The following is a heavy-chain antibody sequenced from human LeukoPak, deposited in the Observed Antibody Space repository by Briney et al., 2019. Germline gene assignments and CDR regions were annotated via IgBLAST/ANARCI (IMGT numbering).Heavy chain of an antibody. CDR2: IRSKAYGGTT. J-gene: IGHJ3*02. CDR3: TRGYCSGGSCFRAFDI. D-gene: IGHD2-15*01. Sequence: QPGRSLRLSCTTSGFTFGDYAMSWVRQAPGKGLEWVGFIRSKAYGGTTEYAASVKGRFTISRDDSKSIAYLEMNSLKTEDTAESSCTRGYCSGGSCFRAFDIWGQGTMVTVSS. V-gene: IGHV3-49*04. CDR1: GFTFGDYA.